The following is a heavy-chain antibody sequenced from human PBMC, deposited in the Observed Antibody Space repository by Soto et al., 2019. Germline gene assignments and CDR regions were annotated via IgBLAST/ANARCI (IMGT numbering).Heavy chain of an antibody. CDR3: AKDGYCTSTSCYFEY. Sequence: GGSLRLSCAASGFTFSSYAMIWVRQAPGKGLEWVSAISGSGGSTYYADSVKGRFTISRDNSKNTLYLQMNSLRAEDTAVYYCAKDGYCTSTSCYFEYWGQGTLVTVSS. J-gene: IGHJ4*02. CDR1: GFTFSSYA. V-gene: IGHV3-23*01. D-gene: IGHD2-2*03. CDR2: ISGSGGST.